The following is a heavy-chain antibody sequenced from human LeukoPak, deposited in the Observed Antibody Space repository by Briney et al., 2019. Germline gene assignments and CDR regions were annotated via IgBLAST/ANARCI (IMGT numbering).Heavy chain of an antibody. Sequence: PGGSLRLSCAASGFTFSSYWMHWVRQAPGKGLVWVSRISPDGSTTGHADSVKGRFTPSRDNAKNTLFLQMNSLRAEDTAVYYCTRDFDFSSAIWGQGTLVTVSS. CDR2: ISPDGSTT. D-gene: IGHD3-3*01. CDR1: GFTFSSYW. V-gene: IGHV3-74*01. J-gene: IGHJ4*02. CDR3: TRDFDFSSAI.